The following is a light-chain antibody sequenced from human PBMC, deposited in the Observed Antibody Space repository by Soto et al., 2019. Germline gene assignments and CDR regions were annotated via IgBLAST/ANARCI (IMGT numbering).Light chain of an antibody. CDR1: QSINSN. Sequence: IVMTQSPATLSLSPGERATLSCRASQSINSNLAWYQQKPGQAPRLFIFRASSRATGLPARFSASGSGTDFNLTISSLQSEDFAVYYCQQYNNWPRATFGGRTKVDIK. V-gene: IGKV3-15*01. J-gene: IGKJ4*01. CDR2: RAS. CDR3: QQYNNWPRAT.